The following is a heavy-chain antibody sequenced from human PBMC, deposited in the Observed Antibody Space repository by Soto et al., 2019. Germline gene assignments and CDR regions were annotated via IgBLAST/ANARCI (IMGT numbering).Heavy chain of an antibody. CDR2: ISAYNGNT. V-gene: IGHV1-18*01. CDR1: GYTXTSYG. D-gene: IGHD3-10*01. CDR3: ASGNYGPGPEGAFDI. Sequence: SXKVSFKASGYTXTSYGMGLVRQAPGQGLEWMGWISAYNGNTNYAKKLQGRVTMTTDTSTRKAYMELRIMRSEDTAVYYCASGNYGPGPEGAFDIWGQGTMGTVS. J-gene: IGHJ3*02.